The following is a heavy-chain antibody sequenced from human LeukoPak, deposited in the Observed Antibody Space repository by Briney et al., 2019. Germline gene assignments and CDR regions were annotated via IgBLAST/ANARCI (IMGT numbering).Heavy chain of an antibody. CDR1: GFTFSSDW. CDR3: VRDAEGSTPFDY. J-gene: IGHJ4*02. Sequence: PGRPLRLSCAASGFTFSSDWMHWVRQAPGEGLVWVSGVTTHGTSIGYADSVKGRFTISRDNAKNTLYLEANSLRAEDTAVYYCVRDAEGSTPFDYWGQGTLVTVSS. CDR2: VTTHGTSI. V-gene: IGHV3-74*01. D-gene: IGHD1-26*01.